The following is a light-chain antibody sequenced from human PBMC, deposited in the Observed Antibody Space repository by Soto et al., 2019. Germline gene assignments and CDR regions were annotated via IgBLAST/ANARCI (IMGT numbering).Light chain of an antibody. V-gene: IGLV1-51*01. Sequence: QSVLTQPPSVSAAPGQKVTIYCSGSSSNIGKNYVSWYQQLPGTAPKLLIYDTDKRPSGILDRFSGSKSGTSATLGITGLQTGDEADYYCATWDSSLSVYVFGTGTKLTVL. CDR3: ATWDSSLSVYV. CDR2: DTD. J-gene: IGLJ1*01. CDR1: SSNIGKNY.